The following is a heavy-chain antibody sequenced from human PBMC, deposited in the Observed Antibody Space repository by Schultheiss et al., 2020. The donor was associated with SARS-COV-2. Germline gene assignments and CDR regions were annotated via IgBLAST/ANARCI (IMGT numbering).Heavy chain of an antibody. CDR3: ARIVGATGAFDY. Sequence: GGSLRLSCAASGFTFSSYAMSWVRQAPGKGLEWVSAISGSGGSTYYADSVKGRFTISRYNSKNTLYLQMNSLRAEDTAVYYCARIVGATGAFDYWGQGTLVTVSS. D-gene: IGHD1-26*01. V-gene: IGHV3-23*01. CDR2: ISGSGGST. J-gene: IGHJ4*02. CDR1: GFTFSSYA.